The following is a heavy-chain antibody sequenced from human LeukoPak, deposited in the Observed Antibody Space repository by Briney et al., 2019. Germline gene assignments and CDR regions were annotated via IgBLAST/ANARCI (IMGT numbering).Heavy chain of an antibody. V-gene: IGHV3-30*18. CDR3: AKGAVAGIDY. CDR1: GFTFSSYG. J-gene: IGHJ4*02. D-gene: IGHD6-19*01. Sequence: GGSLRLSCAASGFTFSSYGMHWVRQAPGKGLEWVAVISYDGSNKYYADSGKGRFTISRDNSKNTLYLQMNSLRAEDTAVYYCAKGAVAGIDYWGQGTLVTVCS. CDR2: ISYDGSNK.